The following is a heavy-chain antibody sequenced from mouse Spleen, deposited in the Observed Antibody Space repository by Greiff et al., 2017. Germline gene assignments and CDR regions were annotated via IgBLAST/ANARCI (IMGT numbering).Heavy chain of an antibody. J-gene: IGHJ3*01. V-gene: IGHV2-6-1*01. CDR3: ARHRGYGPWFAY. CDR2: IWSDGST. Sequence: QVQLKQSGPGLVAPSQSLSITCTVSGFSLTSYGVHWVRQPPGKGLEWLVVIWSDGSTTYNSALKSRLSISKDNSKSQVFLNMNSLQTDDTAMYYCARHRGYGPWFAYWGQGTLVTVSA. D-gene: IGHD2-10*02. CDR1: GFSLTSYG.